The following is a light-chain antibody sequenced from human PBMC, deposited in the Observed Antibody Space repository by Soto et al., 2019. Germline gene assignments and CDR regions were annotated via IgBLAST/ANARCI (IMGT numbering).Light chain of an antibody. Sequence: EIVLTQSPGTLSLSPGERATLSCRASQNVDSNYLAWYQQKPGQAPRIIIFGASSRATGIPDRFSGSGSGTDFTLTISRLEPEDFAVYYCQQYGSSPTFGQGTKVDIK. V-gene: IGKV3-20*01. CDR3: QQYGSSPT. CDR2: GAS. J-gene: IGKJ1*01. CDR1: QNVDSNY.